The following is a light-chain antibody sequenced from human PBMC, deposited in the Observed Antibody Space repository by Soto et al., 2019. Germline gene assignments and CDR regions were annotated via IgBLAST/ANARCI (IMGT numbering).Light chain of an antibody. CDR1: QGISSF. V-gene: IGKV1-9*01. CDR2: AES. J-gene: IGKJ5*01. CDR3: QQLNFFPIT. Sequence: DIQWTQSPSLLSAAAGDRVTITGRASQGISSFLAWYQKKPGRAHKIMIYAESTLQSGVQSRFSGSGSGTEFTLTITSLQPEDFATYYCQQLNFFPITFGQGTRLEIK.